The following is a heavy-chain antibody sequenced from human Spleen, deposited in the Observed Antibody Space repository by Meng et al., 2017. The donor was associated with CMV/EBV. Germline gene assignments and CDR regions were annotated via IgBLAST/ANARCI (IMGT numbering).Heavy chain of an antibody. D-gene: IGHD2-21*01. J-gene: IGHJ4*02. Sequence: QGQLQESGPGRVEPSQTLSLTCTVSGGSMSSGNYYWSWIRQPPGKGLEWIGYIHHSGSAYYNPSLKSRVSISVDTSKNQFSLNLNSMTAADTAVYYCASFDHIPRRNYFDYWGQGTLVTVSS. CDR1: GGSMSSGNYY. CDR3: ASFDHIPRRNYFDY. CDR2: IHHSGSA. V-gene: IGHV4-30-4*01.